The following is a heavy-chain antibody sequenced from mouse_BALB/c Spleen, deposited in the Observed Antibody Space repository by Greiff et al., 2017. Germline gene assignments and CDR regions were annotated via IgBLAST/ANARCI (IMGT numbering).Heavy chain of an antibody. D-gene: IGHD2-3*01. CDR1: GYTFTSYW. J-gene: IGHJ2*01. CDR2: IYPSDSYT. V-gene: IGHV1-69*02. Sequence: QVQLQQPGAELVRPGASVKLSCKASGYTFTSYWINWVKQRPGQGLEWIGNIYPSDSYTNYNQKFKDKATLTVDKSSSTAYMQLSSPTSEDSAVYYCTRSRDGYYVDYWGQGTTLTVSS. CDR3: TRSRDGYYVDY.